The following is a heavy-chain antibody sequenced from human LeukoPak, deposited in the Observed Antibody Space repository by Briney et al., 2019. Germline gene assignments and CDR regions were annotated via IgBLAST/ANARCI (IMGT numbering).Heavy chain of an antibody. Sequence: ASVKVSCKASGYTFINFAINWGRQAPGQRPEWMGWINAGNGNTKYSQKFQGRLTITRDTSASTAYMELSSLTSEDTAVYYCARGPRAAADDYWGQGTLVTVSS. D-gene: IGHD6-13*01. CDR1: GYTFINFA. CDR2: INAGNGNT. J-gene: IGHJ4*02. CDR3: ARGPRAAADDY. V-gene: IGHV1-3*01.